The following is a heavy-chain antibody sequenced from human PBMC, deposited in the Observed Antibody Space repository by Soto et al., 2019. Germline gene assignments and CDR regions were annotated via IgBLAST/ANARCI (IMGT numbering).Heavy chain of an antibody. CDR1: GFTFSSYG. Sequence: GGSLRPSCAASGFTFSSYGMHWVRQAPGKGLEWVAVIWYDGSNKYYADSVKGRFTISRDNSKNTLSLQMSSLTADDTAIYYCVREGRGSFDFWGRGTMVTVSS. D-gene: IGHD5-12*01. V-gene: IGHV3-33*01. CDR2: IWYDGSNK. J-gene: IGHJ3*01. CDR3: VREGRGSFDF.